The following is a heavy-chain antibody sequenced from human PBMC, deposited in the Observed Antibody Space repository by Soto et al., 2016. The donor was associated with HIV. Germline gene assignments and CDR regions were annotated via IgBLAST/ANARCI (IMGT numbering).Heavy chain of an antibody. V-gene: IGHV1-69*10. CDR1: GGSSGNYA. CDR2: IIPVLSIT. D-gene: IGHD1-26*01. CDR3: AISGTSAGLFFDS. J-gene: IGHJ4*02. Sequence: QVQLLQSGAEVKKPGSSVKVSCKASGGSSGNYAFSWVRQAPGQGLEWMGGIIPVLSITTTAQKFQGRVTITADESTNTAYMELSSLRSEDTAVYYCAISGTSAGLFFDSWGQGTLVTVSS.